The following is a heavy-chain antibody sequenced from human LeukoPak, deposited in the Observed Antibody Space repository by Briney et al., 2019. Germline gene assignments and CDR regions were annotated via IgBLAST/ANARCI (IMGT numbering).Heavy chain of an antibody. V-gene: IGHV1-69*13. Sequence: SSVTVSCKASGGTFSSYAISWVRPAPGQGLEWMGGIIPIFGTANYAQKFQGRVTITADESTSTAYMELSSLRSEDTAVYYCARVGSRLTGATVYYYYGMDVWGQGTPVTVSS. CDR3: ARVGSRLTGATVYYYYGMDV. CDR2: IIPIFGTA. CDR1: GGTFSSYA. J-gene: IGHJ6*02. D-gene: IGHD1-26*01.